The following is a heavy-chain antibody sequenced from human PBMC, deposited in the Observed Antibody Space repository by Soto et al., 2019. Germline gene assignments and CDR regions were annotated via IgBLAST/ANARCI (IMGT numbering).Heavy chain of an antibody. J-gene: IGHJ3*02. Sequence: VQLVESGGGVVQPGRSLRLSCAASGFTFSSYAMHWVRQAPGKGLEWVSAISSSGAGTYYADSVKGRFTISRDNSKNTLFLQMNSLRAEDTAVYYCAKDKGCSTTTCHWNAFDIWGQGTMVTVSS. CDR2: ISSSGAGT. CDR1: GFTFSSYA. D-gene: IGHD2-2*01. CDR3: AKDKGCSTTTCHWNAFDI. V-gene: IGHV3-23*04.